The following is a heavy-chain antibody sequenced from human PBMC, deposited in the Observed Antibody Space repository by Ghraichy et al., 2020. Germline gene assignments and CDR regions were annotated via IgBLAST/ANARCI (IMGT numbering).Heavy chain of an antibody. J-gene: IGHJ4*02. CDR2: IRYDGSNK. CDR3: AKDPIPYRYYDSSGYLDY. V-gene: IGHV3-30*02. CDR1: GFTFSSYG. D-gene: IGHD3-22*01. Sequence: GGSLRLSCAASGFTFSSYGMHWVRQAPGKGLEWVAFIRYDGSNKYYADSVKGRFTISRDNSKNTLYLQMNSLRAEDTAVYYCAKDPIPYRYYDSSGYLDYWGQGTLVTVSS.